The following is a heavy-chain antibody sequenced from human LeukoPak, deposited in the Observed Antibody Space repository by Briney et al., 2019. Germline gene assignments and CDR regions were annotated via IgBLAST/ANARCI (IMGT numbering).Heavy chain of an antibody. Sequence: ASVKVSCKAYGYPFTNCGLTWVRQTPGQGLQWMGWIAAYNGATNYAQIFQGRISMTTDTSTNTGYMELRSLTSDDTAVYYCEREDSNSENFWGQGTLVTVSS. V-gene: IGHV1-18*01. CDR2: IAAYNGAT. CDR3: EREDSNSENF. CDR1: GYPFTNCG. D-gene: IGHD2/OR15-2a*01. J-gene: IGHJ4*02.